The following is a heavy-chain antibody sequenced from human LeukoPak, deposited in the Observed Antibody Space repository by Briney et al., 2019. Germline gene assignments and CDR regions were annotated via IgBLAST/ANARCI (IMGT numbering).Heavy chain of an antibody. J-gene: IGHJ4*02. CDR2: IIPILGIA. V-gene: IGHV1-69*04. CDR3: ARGGRATVTYWDY. Sequence: ASVKVSCKASGGTFSSYAISWVRQAPGQGLEWIGRIIPILGIANYAQKFQGRVTITADKSTSTAYMELSSLRSEDTAVYYCARGGRATVTYWDYWGQGTLVTVSS. D-gene: IGHD4-17*01. CDR1: GGTFSSYA.